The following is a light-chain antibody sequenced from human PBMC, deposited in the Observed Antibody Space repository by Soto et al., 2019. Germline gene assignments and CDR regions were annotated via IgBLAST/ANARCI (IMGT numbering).Light chain of an antibody. CDR1: QSLLHSNGYNY. CDR3: MQALQTPWT. Sequence: DIVMTQSPLSLPVTPGEPASISCRSGQSLLHSNGYNYLDWYLQKPGQSPQLLIYLGSNRASGVPDRFSGSGSGTDFTLKISRVEAEDVGVYYCMQALQTPWTCGQGTKVEIK. CDR2: LGS. J-gene: IGKJ1*01. V-gene: IGKV2-28*01.